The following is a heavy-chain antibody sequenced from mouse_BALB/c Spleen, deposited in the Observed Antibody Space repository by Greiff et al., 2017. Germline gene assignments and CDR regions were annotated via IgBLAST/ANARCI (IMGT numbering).Heavy chain of an antibody. Sequence: EVQLQESGPELVKPGASVKISCKASGYTFTDYNMHWVKQSHGKSLEWIGYIYPYNGGTGYNQKFKSKATLTVDNSSSTAYMELRSLTSEDSAVYYCARLGWFAYWGQGTLVTVSA. J-gene: IGHJ3*01. D-gene: IGHD4-1*01. CDR2: IYPYNGGT. CDR3: ARLGWFAY. V-gene: IGHV1S29*02. CDR1: GYTFTDYN.